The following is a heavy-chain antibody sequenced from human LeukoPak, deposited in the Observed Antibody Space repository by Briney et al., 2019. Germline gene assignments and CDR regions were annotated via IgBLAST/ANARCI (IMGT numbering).Heavy chain of an antibody. CDR1: GFTSSSYS. CDR2: ISSSSSYI. Sequence: KPGGSLRLSCAASGFTSSSYSMNWVRQAPGKGLEWVSSISSSSSYIYYADSVKGRFTISRDNAKNSLYLQMNSLRAEDTAVYYCARDLAVAGTVGFDYWGQGTLVTVSS. CDR3: ARDLAVAGTVGFDY. D-gene: IGHD6-19*01. V-gene: IGHV3-21*01. J-gene: IGHJ4*02.